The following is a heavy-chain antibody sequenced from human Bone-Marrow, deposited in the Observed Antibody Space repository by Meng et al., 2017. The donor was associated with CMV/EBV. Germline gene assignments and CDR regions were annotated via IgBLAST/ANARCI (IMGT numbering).Heavy chain of an antibody. CDR2: INHSGST. D-gene: IGHD2-2*01. Sequence: SETLSLTCAVYGGSFSGYYWSWIRQPPGKGLEWIGEINHSGSTNYNPSLKSRVTISVDTSKNQFSLKLSSVTAADTAVYYCARGGVVVPAAIRSDYYYYGMDVWGQGNAGHRLL. V-gene: IGHV4-34*01. CDR3: ARGGVVVPAAIRSDYYYYGMDV. CDR1: GGSFSGYY. J-gene: IGHJ6*02.